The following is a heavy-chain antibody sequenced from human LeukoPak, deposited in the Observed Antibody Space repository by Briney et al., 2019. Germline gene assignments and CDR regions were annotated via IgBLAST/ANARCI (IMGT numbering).Heavy chain of an antibody. V-gene: IGHV3-30-3*01. CDR1: GFTFSRYA. CDR3: ARDGNFYYGPGSYCDY. CDR2: ISYDGSNK. D-gene: IGHD3-10*01. J-gene: IGHJ4*02. Sequence: PGGSLRLSCVASGFTFSRYAMHWVRLAPGKGLEWVAVISYDGSNKYYADSVKGRFTISRDNSKNTLYLQMNNLRAEDTALYYCARDGNFYYGPGSYCDYWGQGTLVTVSS.